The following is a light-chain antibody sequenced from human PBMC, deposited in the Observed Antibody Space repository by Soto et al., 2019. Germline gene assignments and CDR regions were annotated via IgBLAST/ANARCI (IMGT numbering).Light chain of an antibody. CDR2: GAS. CDR1: QSVSSNY. CDR3: QQYVSSLLT. J-gene: IGKJ4*01. Sequence: EIVLTQYPGTLSLSPGERATLSCRASQSVSSNYLAWYQQKPGQALRLLIYGASTRATGIPDRFSGSGSGTDYTLTTSRVEPEDFAVYYCQQYVSSLLTFGGGTKVEIK. V-gene: IGKV3-20*01.